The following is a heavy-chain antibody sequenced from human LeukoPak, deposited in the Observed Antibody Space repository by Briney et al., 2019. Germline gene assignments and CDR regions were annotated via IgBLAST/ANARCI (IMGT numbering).Heavy chain of an antibody. D-gene: IGHD3-22*01. CDR2: ISYDGSNK. J-gene: IGHJ4*02. CDR3: XXXDSGYYLTSSFDY. CDR1: GFTFNSYA. V-gene: IGHV3-30*04. Sequence: TGGSLRLSCAASGFTFNSYAMHWVRQAPGKGLEWVALISYDGSNKYYADSVKGRFTISRDNSKNTLYLQMNSLRAEDTAVYYXXXXDSGYYLTSSFDYWGQGTLVTVSS.